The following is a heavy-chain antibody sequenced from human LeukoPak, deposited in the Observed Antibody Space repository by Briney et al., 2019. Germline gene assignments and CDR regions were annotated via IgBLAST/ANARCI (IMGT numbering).Heavy chain of an antibody. CDR1: GFTFSSYA. J-gene: IGHJ2*01. Sequence: GSLRLSCAASGFTFSSYAMPWVRQAPGKGLEWVSAISGSGNSTYYADSVKGRFTVSRDNSKNTLYLQMNSLRAEDTAIYYCAKTTGNHWYFDLWGRGTLVTVSS. CDR3: AKTTGNHWYFDL. V-gene: IGHV3-23*01. D-gene: IGHD7-27*01. CDR2: ISGSGNST.